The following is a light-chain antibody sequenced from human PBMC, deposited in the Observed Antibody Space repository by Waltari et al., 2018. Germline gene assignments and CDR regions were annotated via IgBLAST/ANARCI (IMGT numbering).Light chain of an antibody. CDR2: DAS. J-gene: IGKJ4*01. V-gene: IGKV3-20*01. CDR1: QRLSSTY. Sequence: EIVLTQSPGTLSLSPGERATLSCRASQRLSSTYLAWYQQKPGQAPRLLIYDASSRATGIPDRFSGSGSGTDFTLTISRLEPEDFAIYYCQQYNSSPLTFGGGTKVEI. CDR3: QQYNSSPLT.